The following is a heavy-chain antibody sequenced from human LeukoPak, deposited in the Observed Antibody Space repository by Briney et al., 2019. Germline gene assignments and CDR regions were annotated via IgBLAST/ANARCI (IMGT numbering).Heavy chain of an antibody. V-gene: IGHV4-34*01. Sequence: SETLSLTCAVYGGSFSGYYWSWIRQPPGKGLEWIGEINHGGSTNYNPSLKSRVTISVDTSKNQFSLKLSSVTAADTAVYYCARQGRYKGPFDYWGQGTLVTVSS. CDR3: ARQGRYKGPFDY. D-gene: IGHD5-24*01. J-gene: IGHJ4*02. CDR1: GGSFSGYY. CDR2: INHGGST.